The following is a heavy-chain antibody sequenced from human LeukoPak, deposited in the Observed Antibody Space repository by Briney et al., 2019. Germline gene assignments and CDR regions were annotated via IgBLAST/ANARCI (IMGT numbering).Heavy chain of an antibody. J-gene: IGHJ5*02. V-gene: IGHV4-34*01. CDR2: ISHRRTT. Sequence: SETLYLTCAVYGESFSDYYWTWIRQPPGKGPEWIGEISHRRTTNYNPSLKGRVTMSVDTSRNQLSLKLTSVTAADTAVYYCARGGPLVAVSATGDWFDPWGQGTLVTVSS. D-gene: IGHD2-15*01. CDR1: GESFSDYY. CDR3: ARGGPLVAVSATGDWFDP.